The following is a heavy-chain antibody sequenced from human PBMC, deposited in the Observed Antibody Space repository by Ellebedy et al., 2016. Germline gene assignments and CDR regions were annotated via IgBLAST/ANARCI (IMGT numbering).Heavy chain of an antibody. CDR2: ISSSSSTI. Sequence: GGSLRLXXAASGFTFSSYSMNWVRQAPGKGLEWASYISSSSSTIYYADSVKGRFTISRDNAKNSLYLQMNSLRAEDTAVYYCAKDSYSGYDNSFDYWGQGTLVTVSS. D-gene: IGHD5-12*01. V-gene: IGHV3-48*01. CDR3: AKDSYSGYDNSFDY. CDR1: GFTFSSYS. J-gene: IGHJ4*02.